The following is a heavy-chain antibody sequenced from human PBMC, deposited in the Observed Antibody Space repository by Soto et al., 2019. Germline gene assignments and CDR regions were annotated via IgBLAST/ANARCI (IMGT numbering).Heavy chain of an antibody. CDR3: VSLSPVGYSNY. CDR2: ISGGAGST. D-gene: IGHD3-22*01. J-gene: IGHJ4*02. V-gene: IGHV3-23*01. CDR1: GFTFSSYA. Sequence: HPGGSLRLSFAASGFTFSSYAMSWVRQAPGKGLEWFSAISGGAGSTYYADSVKGRLTISRENSKNTLYLQMKGLRAEDTAVNYFVSLSPVGYSNYWGQGTLVTVSS.